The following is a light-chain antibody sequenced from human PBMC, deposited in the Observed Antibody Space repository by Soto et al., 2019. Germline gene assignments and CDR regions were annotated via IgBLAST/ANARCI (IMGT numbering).Light chain of an antibody. Sequence: QSVLTQPASVSGSPGQSITISCTGTSRDVGGYNYVSWHQQHPGKATKVIITEVSNRPSGVSNCFSGSKSGNTASLTISGLQAEDEADYYCSSYVRYNTFEVFGGGTKLTVL. CDR2: EVS. J-gene: IGLJ2*01. CDR1: SRDVGGYNY. CDR3: SSYVRYNTFEV. V-gene: IGLV2-14*01.